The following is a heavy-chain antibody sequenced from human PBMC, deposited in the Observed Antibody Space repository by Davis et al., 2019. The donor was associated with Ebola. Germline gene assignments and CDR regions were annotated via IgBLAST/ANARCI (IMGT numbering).Heavy chain of an antibody. CDR1: GFSFSYYG. J-gene: IGHJ6*04. CDR2: VSDSGGST. Sequence: GESLKISCTASGFSFSYYGMNWVRQAPGKGLDWVSGVSDSGGSTHYADSVKGRFTISRDNSKNTLYLQMNSLRAEDTAVYYCAKSGLSFGVVKYHYGMDVWGKGTTVTVSS. CDR3: AKSGLSFGVVKYHYGMDV. D-gene: IGHD3-3*01. V-gene: IGHV3-23*01.